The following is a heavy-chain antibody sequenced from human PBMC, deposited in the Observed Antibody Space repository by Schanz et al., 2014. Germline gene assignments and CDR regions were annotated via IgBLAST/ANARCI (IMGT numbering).Heavy chain of an antibody. D-gene: IGHD6-19*01. Sequence: EVHLLESGGGLVQPGGSLRLSCAASGFTFSSYAMSWVRQAPGKGLEWVSAISGSGGSTYYADSVKGRFTISRDNPKKTLYLQMNSLRAEDTAVYYCARDHQWLARYYMDVWGKGTTVTVSS. V-gene: IGHV3-23*01. J-gene: IGHJ6*03. CDR3: ARDHQWLARYYMDV. CDR1: GFTFSSYA. CDR2: ISGSGGST.